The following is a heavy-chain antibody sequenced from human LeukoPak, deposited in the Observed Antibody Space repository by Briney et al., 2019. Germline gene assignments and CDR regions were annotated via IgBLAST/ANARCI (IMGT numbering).Heavy chain of an antibody. CDR3: ARGTYISATWYYFDY. CDR1: GSSISPHH. D-gene: IGHD3-3*02. J-gene: IGHJ4*02. Sequence: SETLSLTCSVSGSSISPHHWTWIRQAPGEGLEWMGYIYYRGTTNYSPSLKNRLTMSVDTSKNQFSLKLISVTAADTAVYYCARGTYISATWYYFDYWGQGTLVTVSS. CDR2: IYYRGTT. V-gene: IGHV4-59*08.